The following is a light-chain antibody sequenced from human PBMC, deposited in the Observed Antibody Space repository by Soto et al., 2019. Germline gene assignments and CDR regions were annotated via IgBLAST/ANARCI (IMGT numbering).Light chain of an antibody. Sequence: EIVMTQSPATVSVSPGERATLSCRASQSVSDKLAWYQQKPGQAPRLLIYHASARATGIPARFSGSGSGTEFTLTISSLQSEDFAVYYCQQYNNWPPGTFGQGTKVDIK. CDR3: QQYNNWPPGT. CDR2: HAS. V-gene: IGKV3-15*01. CDR1: QSVSDK. J-gene: IGKJ1*01.